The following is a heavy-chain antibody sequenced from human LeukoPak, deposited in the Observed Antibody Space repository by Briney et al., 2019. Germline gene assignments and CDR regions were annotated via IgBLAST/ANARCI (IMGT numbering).Heavy chain of an antibody. D-gene: IGHD3-22*01. CDR3: AREASNGYHFDF. Sequence: GGSLRLSCAASGFTFNSYDMYWVRQVIGKGLEWASAIDKGPNTYYSDSVKGRFTISRDNVKNFLYLQMNSLRAEDTAVYYCAREASNGYHFDFWGQGTLVTVSS. V-gene: IGHV3-13*01. J-gene: IGHJ4*02. CDR2: IDKGPNT. CDR1: GFTFNSYD.